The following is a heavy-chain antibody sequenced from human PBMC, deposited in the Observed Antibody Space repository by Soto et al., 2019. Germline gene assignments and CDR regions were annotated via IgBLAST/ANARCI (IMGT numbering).Heavy chain of an antibody. CDR3: ARDHRYCSSTSCYGSEGYYYYYGMDV. V-gene: IGHV4-59*01. J-gene: IGHJ6*02. CDR2: IYYSGST. CDR1: GGSISSYY. D-gene: IGHD2-2*01. Sequence: SETLSLTCTVSGGSISSYYWSWIRQPPGKGLEWIGYIYYSGSTNYNPSLKSRVTKSVDTSKNQFSLKLSSVTAADTAVYYCARDHRYCSSTSCYGSEGYYYYYGMDVWGQGTTVTVS.